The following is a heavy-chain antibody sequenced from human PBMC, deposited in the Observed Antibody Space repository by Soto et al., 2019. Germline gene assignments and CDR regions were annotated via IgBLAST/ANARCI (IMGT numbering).Heavy chain of an antibody. V-gene: IGHV4-34*01. CDR2: INHSGST. CDR3: VSQRTTVITQAYFDY. D-gene: IGHD4-4*01. CDR1: GGSFSGYY. Sequence: SETLSLTCAVYGGSFSGYYWSWIRQPPGKGLEWIGEINHSGSTNYNPSLKSRVTISVDTSKNQVSLNLNSVTASDTAVYFCVSQRTTVITQAYFDYWGPGALVTVSS. J-gene: IGHJ4*02.